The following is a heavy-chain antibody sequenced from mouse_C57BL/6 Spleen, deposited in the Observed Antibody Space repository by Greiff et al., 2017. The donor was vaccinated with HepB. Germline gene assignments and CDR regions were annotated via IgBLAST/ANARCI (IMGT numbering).Heavy chain of an antibody. CDR2: INPSSGYT. CDR3: ARRYSNYEAMDY. Sequence: QVHVKQSGAELARPGASVKMSCKASGYTFTSYTMHWVKQRPGQGLEWIGYINPSSGYTKYNQKFKDKATLTADKSSSTAYMQLSSLTSEDSAVYYCARRYSNYEAMDYWGQGTSVTVSS. V-gene: IGHV1-4*01. CDR1: GYTFTSYT. J-gene: IGHJ4*01. D-gene: IGHD2-5*01.